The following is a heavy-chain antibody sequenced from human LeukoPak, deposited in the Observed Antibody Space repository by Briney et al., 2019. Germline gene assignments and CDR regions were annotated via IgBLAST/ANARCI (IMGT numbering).Heavy chain of an antibody. J-gene: IGHJ5*02. V-gene: IGHV5-51*01. CDR1: GYNFSNYW. CDR2: IYPGDSDT. CDR3: ARKANGMAAPFDP. Sequence: GESLKISCEASGYNFSNYWINWVRQKPGKGLEWMGIIYPGDSDTRYGPSFQGHVTISADRSANTAYLQWSRLEASDTAKYFCARKANGMAAPFDPWAQGTLVTVSS. D-gene: IGHD6-13*01.